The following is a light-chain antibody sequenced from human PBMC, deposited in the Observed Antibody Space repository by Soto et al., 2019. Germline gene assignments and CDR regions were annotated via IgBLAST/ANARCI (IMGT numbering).Light chain of an antibody. V-gene: IGKV3D-20*02. CDR1: QSVNSNY. CDR3: QQRSNWPRIT. J-gene: IGKJ5*01. Sequence: EIVLTQSPGTLSLSPGERAALSCRASQSVNSNYFAWYQQKPGQAPRLLIFGTSNRATGIPDRFSGSGSGTDFTLSISRLEPEDFAVYYCQQRSNWPRITFGQGTRLEIK. CDR2: GTS.